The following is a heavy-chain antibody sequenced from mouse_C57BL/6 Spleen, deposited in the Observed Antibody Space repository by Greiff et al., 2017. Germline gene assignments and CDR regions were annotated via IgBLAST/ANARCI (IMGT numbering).Heavy chain of an antibody. V-gene: IGHV8-5*01. Sequence: QVTLKESGPGILQPSQTLSLSCSFSGFSLSTSNMGIGWIRQPSGKGLEWLAHIWWNDDKYYNPSLKSRLTISKDTSNNQVFLKVTSVNTADTATYYCAQIGVYYDYNVEWFAYWGQGTLVTVSA. CDR1: GFSLSTSNMG. CDR2: IWWNDDK. CDR3: AQIGVYYDYNVEWFAY. D-gene: IGHD2-4*01. J-gene: IGHJ3*01.